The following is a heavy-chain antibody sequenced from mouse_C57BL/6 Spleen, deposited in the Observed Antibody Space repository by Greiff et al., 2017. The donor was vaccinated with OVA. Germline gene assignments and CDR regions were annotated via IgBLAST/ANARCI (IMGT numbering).Heavy chain of an antibody. CDR1: GYSFTDYN. Sequence: EVQLQQSGPELVKPGASVKISCKASGYSFTDYNMNWVKQSNGKSLEWIGVINPNYGTTSYNQKFKGKATLTVDQSSSTAYMQLNSLTSQDSAVDDCARHEAAQAPWLAYWGQGTLVTVSA. D-gene: IGHD3-2*02. CDR2: INPNYGTT. CDR3: ARHEAAQAPWLAY. V-gene: IGHV1-39*01. J-gene: IGHJ3*01.